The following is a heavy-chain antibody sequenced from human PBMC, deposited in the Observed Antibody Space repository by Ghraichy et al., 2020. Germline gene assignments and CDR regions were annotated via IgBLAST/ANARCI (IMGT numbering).Heavy chain of an antibody. J-gene: IGHJ3*02. D-gene: IGHD2-2*02. V-gene: IGHV1-2*02. CDR3: ARDLGCSSTRCYTAAFDI. Sequence: ASVKVSCKAAGSNFSASDMYWDRVSPRQGLEWMGWINPNSGGTNYAQKFQGRVTMTRDTSISTAYMELSRLRSDDTAVYYCARDLGCSSTRCYTAAFDIWGKVT. CDR2: INPNSGGT. CDR1: GSNFSASD.